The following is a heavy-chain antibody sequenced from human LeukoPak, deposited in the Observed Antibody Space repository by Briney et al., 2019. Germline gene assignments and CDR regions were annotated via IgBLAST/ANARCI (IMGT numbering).Heavy chain of an antibody. D-gene: IGHD3-3*01. Sequence: PGGSLRLSCAASGFTFSSYAMSWVRQAPGKGLEWVSAISGSGGSTYYADSVKGRFTISRDNFKNTLYLQMNSLRAEDTAVYYCAKSGRGGAVNGLDYWGQGTLVTVSS. CDR2: ISGSGGST. CDR1: GFTFSSYA. CDR3: AKSGRGGAVNGLDY. V-gene: IGHV3-23*01. J-gene: IGHJ4*02.